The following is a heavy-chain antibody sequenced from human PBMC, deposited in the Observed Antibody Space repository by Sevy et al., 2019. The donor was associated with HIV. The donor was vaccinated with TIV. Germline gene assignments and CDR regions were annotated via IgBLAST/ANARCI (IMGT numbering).Heavy chain of an antibody. CDR1: RFTFSTYA. V-gene: IGHV3-30-3*01. J-gene: IGHJ4*02. CDR2: ISNDGSNK. CDR3: ARDEGRYSYSGPFDY. Sequence: GGSLRLSCAASRFTFSTYAMHWVRQAPGKGLEWVAVISNDGSNKYYADSVKGRFTISRDNSKSTLYLQMNSLRAEDTAVYYCARDEGRYSYSGPFDYWGQGTLVTVSS. D-gene: IGHD5-18*01.